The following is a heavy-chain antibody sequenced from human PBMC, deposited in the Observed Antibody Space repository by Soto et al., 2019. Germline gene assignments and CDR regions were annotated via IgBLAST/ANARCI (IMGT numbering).Heavy chain of an antibody. Sequence: SGPTLVNPTETLTLTCTVSGFSLSNARMGVSWIRQPPGKALEWLAHIFSNDEKSYSTSLKSRLTISKDTSKSQVVLTMTNMDPVDTATYYCARMGTAAREMYYFDYWGQGTLVTVSS. CDR1: GFSLSNARMG. CDR3: ARMGTAAREMYYFDY. V-gene: IGHV2-26*01. CDR2: IFSNDEK. J-gene: IGHJ4*02. D-gene: IGHD6-6*01.